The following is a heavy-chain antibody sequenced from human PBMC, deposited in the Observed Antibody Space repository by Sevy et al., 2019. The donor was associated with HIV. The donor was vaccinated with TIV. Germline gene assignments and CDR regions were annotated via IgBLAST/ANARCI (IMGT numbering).Heavy chain of an antibody. Sequence: GGSLRLSCAASGFTSSNYAMSWVRQAPGKGLEWVSGISGSGGSTYYADSVKGRFTISRDNSKNTLYLQMNSLRAEDTAVYYCAKDSYFDTTLIDYWGQGTLVTVSS. V-gene: IGHV3-23*01. D-gene: IGHD3-22*01. J-gene: IGHJ4*02. CDR1: GFTSSNYA. CDR3: AKDSYFDTTLIDY. CDR2: ISGSGGST.